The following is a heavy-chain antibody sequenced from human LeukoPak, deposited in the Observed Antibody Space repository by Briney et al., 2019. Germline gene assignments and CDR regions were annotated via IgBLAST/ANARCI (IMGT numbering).Heavy chain of an antibody. D-gene: IGHD6-6*01. CDR1: GGSISSYH. CDR3: ARGRGQLLNWFDP. Sequence: SETLSLTCTVSGGSISSYHWSWIRQPPGKGLEWIGYIYYSGSTNYNPSLKSRVTISVDTSKNQFSLKLSSVTAADTAVYYCARGRGQLLNWFDPWGQGTLVTVSS. V-gene: IGHV4-59*08. CDR2: IYYSGST. J-gene: IGHJ5*02.